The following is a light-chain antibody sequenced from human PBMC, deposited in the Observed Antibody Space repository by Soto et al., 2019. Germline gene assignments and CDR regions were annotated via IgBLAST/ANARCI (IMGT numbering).Light chain of an antibody. CDR2: GAS. V-gene: IGKV3-20*01. CDR1: QSVGGNY. J-gene: IGKJ1*01. CDR3: QQYDRLPRT. Sequence: EIVLTQSPGTLSLSPGERATLSCRASQSVGGNYLAWYHQKPGHPPRLLIHGASSRASGIPDRFSGSGSGTNFTLTISRLEPEDSAVYYCQQYDRLPRTFGQGTKVDIK.